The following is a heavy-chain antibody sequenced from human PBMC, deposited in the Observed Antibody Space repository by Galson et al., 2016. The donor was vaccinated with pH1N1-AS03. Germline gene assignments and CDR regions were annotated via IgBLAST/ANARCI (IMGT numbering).Heavy chain of an antibody. J-gene: IGHJ3*02. CDR1: GFTFSHYS. CDR2: ISGSSSYI. D-gene: IGHD2-15*01. V-gene: IGHV3-21*01. Sequence: SLRLSCAASGFTFSHYSMSWVRQAPGKGLEWVSSISGSSSYIYYADSVKGRFTISRYNAKNSVYLQINSLRAEDTAVYYCAKDSNEYCSGGNCLALDIWGQGTVVAVSS. CDR3: AKDSNEYCSGGNCLALDI.